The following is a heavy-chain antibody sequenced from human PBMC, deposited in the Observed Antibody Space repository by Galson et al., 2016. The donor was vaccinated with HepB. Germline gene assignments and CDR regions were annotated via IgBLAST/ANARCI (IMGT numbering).Heavy chain of an antibody. Sequence: SLRLSCAAPGFTFRSYALHWVRQAPGKGLEWVALISNDESEKYYADSVKGRFTISRDNAKKSLYLQMNSLRAEDTAVYYCARAPIEVDGMRHYYYGMDVWAQGTTVTVSS. D-gene: IGHD6-19*01. CDR2: ISNDESEK. CDR3: ARAPIEVDGMRHYYYGMDV. CDR1: GFTFRSYA. J-gene: IGHJ6*02. V-gene: IGHV3-30*04.